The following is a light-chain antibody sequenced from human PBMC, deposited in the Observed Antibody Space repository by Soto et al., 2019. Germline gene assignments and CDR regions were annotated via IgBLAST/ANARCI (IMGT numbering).Light chain of an antibody. CDR2: EVV. CDR1: KNDIGVYDF. CDR3: KSYAGSNTYV. Sequence: QPVLTQPLSASGSPGQSVTISCTGTKNDIGVYDFVSWYQHHPGKPPRLIIYEVVQRPSGVPDRFSGSKSGNTASPTVSGLHAADEADYFCKSYAGSNTYVYGSGSKVTGL. J-gene: IGLJ1*01. V-gene: IGLV2-8*01.